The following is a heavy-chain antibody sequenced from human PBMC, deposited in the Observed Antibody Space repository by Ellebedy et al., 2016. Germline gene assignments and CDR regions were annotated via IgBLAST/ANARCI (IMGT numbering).Heavy chain of an antibody. CDR3: ARRKPTATNSFDI. Sequence: ASVKVSCXASGYTFTSYGISWVRQAPGQGLEWMGWISAYNGNTNYAQKLQGRVTMTTDTSTSTAYMELRSLTSDDTAVYYCARRKPTATNSFDIWGQGTMVTVS. CDR1: GYTFTSYG. J-gene: IGHJ3*02. V-gene: IGHV1-18*01. D-gene: IGHD2-2*01. CDR2: ISAYNGNT.